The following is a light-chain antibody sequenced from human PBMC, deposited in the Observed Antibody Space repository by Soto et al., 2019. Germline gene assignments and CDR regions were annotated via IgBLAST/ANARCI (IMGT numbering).Light chain of an antibody. V-gene: IGKV1-9*01. CDR2: AAS. CDR3: QQLESYPST. Sequence: IPMTQSPSTLSASVGDRVTITCWASQGISNFLAWYQQTPGKAPKLLIYAASTLQSGVPSRFRGSGSGTDFTLTISSLKPEDFETYYCQQLESYPSTFGGGTKVDIK. CDR1: QGISNF. J-gene: IGKJ4*01.